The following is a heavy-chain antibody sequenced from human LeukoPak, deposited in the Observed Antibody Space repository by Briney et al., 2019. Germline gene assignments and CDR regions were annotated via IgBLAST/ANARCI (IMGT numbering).Heavy chain of an antibody. CDR3: ARIYIGTYYDFWSGYRPYYYYMDV. CDR2: INHSGST. V-gene: IGHV4-34*01. D-gene: IGHD3-3*01. CDR1: GGSFSGYY. J-gene: IGHJ6*03. Sequence: SETLSLTCAVYGGSFSGYYWSWIRQPPGKGQEWIGEINHSGSTNYNPSLKSRVTISVDTSKNQFSLKLSSVTAADTAVYYCARIYIGTYYDFWSGYRPYYYYMDVWGRGTTVTVSS.